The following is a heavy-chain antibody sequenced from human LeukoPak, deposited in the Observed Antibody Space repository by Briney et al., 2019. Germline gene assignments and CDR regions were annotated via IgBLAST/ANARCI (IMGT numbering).Heavy chain of an antibody. J-gene: IGHJ3*02. CDR3: AKDYQSSSGYGSSAFDI. CDR2: IGGSGGST. V-gene: IGHV3-23*01. CDR1: GFTFSSYA. Sequence: PGGSLRLSCAASGFTFSSYAMSWVRQAPGKGLEWVSGKGLEWVSAIGGSGGSTYYADSVKGRFTISRDNSKNTLYLQMNSLRAEDTAVYYCAKDYQSSSGYGSSAFDIWGQRTMVTVSS. D-gene: IGHD3-22*01.